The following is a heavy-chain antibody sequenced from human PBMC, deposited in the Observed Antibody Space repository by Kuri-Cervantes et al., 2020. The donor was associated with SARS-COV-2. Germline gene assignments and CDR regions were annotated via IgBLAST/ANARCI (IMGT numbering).Heavy chain of an antibody. D-gene: IGHD2-21*02. J-gene: IGHJ4*02. V-gene: IGHV4-61*05. Sequence: GSLRLSCTVSGGSISSSSYYWGWIRQPPGKGLEWIGYIYYSGSTNYNPSLKSRVTISVDTSKNQFSLKLSSVTAADTAVYYCARTPGDSSKVDYWGQGTLVTVSS. CDR2: IYYSGST. CDR1: GGSISSSSYY. CDR3: ARTPGDSSKVDY.